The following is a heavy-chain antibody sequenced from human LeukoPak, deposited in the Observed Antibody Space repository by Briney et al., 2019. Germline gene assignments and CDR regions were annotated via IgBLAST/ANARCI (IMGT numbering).Heavy chain of an antibody. CDR1: GGSISSGGYY. CDR2: IYYSGST. J-gene: IGHJ1*01. Sequence: KPSETLSLTCTVSGGSISSGGYYWTWIRQHPGKGLEWIGYIYYSGSTYYNPSLKSRVTISVDTSKNQFSLRLSSVTAADTAVYYCALGYCGGGSCYAREYFQPWGQGTLVTVSS. CDR3: ALGYCGGGSCYAREYFQP. D-gene: IGHD2-15*01. V-gene: IGHV4-31*03.